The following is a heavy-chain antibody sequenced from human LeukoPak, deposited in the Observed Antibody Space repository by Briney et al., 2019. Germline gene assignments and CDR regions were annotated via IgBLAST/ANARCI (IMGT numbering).Heavy chain of an antibody. Sequence: ASVKVSCKASGYTFTSYGISWVRQAPGQGLEWMGWISACNGNTNYAQKLQGRVTMTTDTSTSTAYMELRSLRTDDTAVYYCARDGYSYGERWFDPWGQGTLVTVSS. CDR3: ARDGYSYGERWFDP. CDR2: ISACNGNT. J-gene: IGHJ5*02. D-gene: IGHD5-18*01. CDR1: GYTFTSYG. V-gene: IGHV1-18*04.